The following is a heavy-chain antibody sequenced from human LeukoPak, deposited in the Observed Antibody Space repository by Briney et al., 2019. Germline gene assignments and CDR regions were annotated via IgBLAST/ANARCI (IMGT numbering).Heavy chain of an antibody. CDR3: AGPIAVAGTGFDY. V-gene: IGHV4-34*01. Sequence: SETLSLTCAVYGGSFSGYYWSWIRQPPGKGLEWIGEINHSGGTNYNPSLKSRVTISLDTSKNQFSLRLSSVTAADTAVYYCAGPIAVAGTGFDYWGQGTLVTVSS. CDR2: INHSGGT. D-gene: IGHD6-19*01. CDR1: GGSFSGYY. J-gene: IGHJ4*02.